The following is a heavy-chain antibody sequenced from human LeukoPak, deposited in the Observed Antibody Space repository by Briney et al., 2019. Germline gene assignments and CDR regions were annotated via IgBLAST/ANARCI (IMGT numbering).Heavy chain of an antibody. CDR2: IYYSGST. D-gene: IGHD2-2*01. V-gene: IGHV4-59*01. Sequence: PSETLSLTCTVSGGSISSYYWSWVRQPPGKGLEWIGYIYYSGSTNYNPSLKSRVTISVDTSKNQSSLKLSSVTAADTAVYYCARDSCSSTSCYDSWGQGTLVTVSS. CDR3: ARDSCSSTSCYDS. J-gene: IGHJ5*02. CDR1: GGSISSYY.